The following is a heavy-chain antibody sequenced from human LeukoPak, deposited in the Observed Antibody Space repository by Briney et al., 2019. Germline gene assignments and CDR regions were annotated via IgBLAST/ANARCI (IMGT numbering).Heavy chain of an antibody. CDR1: GFPFSDYG. CDR2: ISHDGNNK. J-gene: IGHJ5*02. Sequence: QSGGSLRLSCAASGFPFSDYGMYWVRQAPGKGLEWLAVISHDGNNKYYADSVKGRITISRDNSMNTLYLQMHSLRAEDTAVYYCAKDRPYISSWYGCSTPWGQGTLVTVSS. V-gene: IGHV3-30*18. D-gene: IGHD6-13*01. CDR3: AKDRPYISSWYGCSTP.